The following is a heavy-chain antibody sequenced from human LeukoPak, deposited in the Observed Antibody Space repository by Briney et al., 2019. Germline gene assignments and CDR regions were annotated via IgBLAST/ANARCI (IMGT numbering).Heavy chain of an antibody. CDR1: GFTFDDYG. V-gene: IGHV3-15*01. J-gene: IGHJ4*02. CDR2: IKSIPHGGAM. Sequence: GGSLRLSCAASGFTFDDYGMSWVRQAPGKGLEWVGRIKSIPHGGAMDNGAPVKGRFTISRDDSMNMVYLQMNSLKVEDTGVYYCTTDVAGIGNGEFDYWGQGTVVTVSS. D-gene: IGHD4-23*01. CDR3: TTDVAGIGNGEFDY.